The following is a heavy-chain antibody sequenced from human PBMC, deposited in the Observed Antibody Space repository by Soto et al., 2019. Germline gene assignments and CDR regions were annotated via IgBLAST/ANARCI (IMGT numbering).Heavy chain of an antibody. CDR1: VFTFSSYS. CDR2: ISSSSSTI. V-gene: IGHV3-48*02. CDR3: ARGIGGPGGMDV. J-gene: IGHJ6*02. Sequence: PGGSLRLSCAASVFTFSSYSMNWFRQAPGKGLEWVSYISSSSSTIYYADSVKGRFTISRDNAKNSLYLQMNSLRDEDTAVYYCARGIGGPGGMDVWGQGTTVTVSS. D-gene: IGHD3-3*01.